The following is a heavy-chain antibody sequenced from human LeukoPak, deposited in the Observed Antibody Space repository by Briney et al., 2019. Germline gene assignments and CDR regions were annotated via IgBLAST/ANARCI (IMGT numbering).Heavy chain of an antibody. CDR2: INTNTGNP. Sequence: GASVKVSCNASGYTFTNYHISWVRQAPGQGLEWMGWINTNTGNPTYAQGFTGRFVFSLDTSVSTAYLQISSLKAEDTAVYYCAREITFGGELTGYWGQGTLVTVSS. CDR3: AREITFGGELTGY. CDR1: GYTFTNYH. V-gene: IGHV7-4-1*02. J-gene: IGHJ4*02. D-gene: IGHD1-26*01.